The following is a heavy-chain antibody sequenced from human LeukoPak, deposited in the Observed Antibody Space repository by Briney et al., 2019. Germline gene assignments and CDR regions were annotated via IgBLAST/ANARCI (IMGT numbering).Heavy chain of an antibody. V-gene: IGHV3-23*01. CDR2: IVGSGGST. CDR1: GFTFSNYA. Sequence: GGSLRLSCAASGFTFSNYAMSWVRQAPGKGLEWVSAIVGSGGSTYYADSVKGRFTISRDNSKNTLFLQMNSLRVEDTALYYCSKWGDYDVLTGYYDSDFWGQGTLVTVST. D-gene: IGHD3-9*01. CDR3: SKWGDYDVLTGYYDSDF. J-gene: IGHJ4*02.